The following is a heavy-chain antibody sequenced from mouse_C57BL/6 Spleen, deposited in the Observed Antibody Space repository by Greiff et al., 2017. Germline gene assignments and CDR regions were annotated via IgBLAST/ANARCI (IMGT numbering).Heavy chain of an antibody. CDR1: GFTFSSYA. V-gene: IGHV5-4*01. CDR2: ISDGGSYT. Sequence: EVQLVESGGGLVKPGGSLKLSCAASGFTFSSYAMSWVRQTPEKRLEWVATISDGGSYTYYPDNVKGRFTISRDNAKNNLYLQMSHLKSEDTAMYYCARDGYYPYYFDYWGHGTTLTVSS. CDR3: ARDGYYPYYFDY. J-gene: IGHJ2*01. D-gene: IGHD2-3*01.